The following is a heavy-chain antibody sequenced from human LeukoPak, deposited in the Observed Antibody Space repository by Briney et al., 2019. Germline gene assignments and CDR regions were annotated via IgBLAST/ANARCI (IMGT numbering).Heavy chain of an antibody. J-gene: IGHJ5*02. CDR2: INHSGRT. D-gene: IGHD2-8*01. CDR1: GGSFSSYY. V-gene: IGHV4-34*01. CDR3: ARGEGYCTNGVCYIVWFDP. Sequence: AETLSLTCAVYGGSFSSYYWSWVRQPPGKGLEWMGEINHSGRTNCNPPLKSRVTIAVDTSKNKFSMKMSSVNAADTAVYYWARGEGYCTNGVCYIVWFDPWGQGTLVTVSS.